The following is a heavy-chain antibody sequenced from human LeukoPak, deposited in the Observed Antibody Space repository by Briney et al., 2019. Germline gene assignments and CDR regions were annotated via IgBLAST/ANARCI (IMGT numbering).Heavy chain of an antibody. CDR1: GGSFSGYY. V-gene: IGHV4-34*01. D-gene: IGHD3-10*01. CDR2: INHSGST. Sequence: SETLSLTCAVYGGSFSGYYWSWIRQPPGKGLEWIGEINHSGSTNYNPSLKSRVTISVDTSKNQFSLKLSSVTAADTAVYYCARQDRRITMVRGVRILDYWGQGTLVTVSS. CDR3: ARQDRRITMVRGVRILDY. J-gene: IGHJ4*02.